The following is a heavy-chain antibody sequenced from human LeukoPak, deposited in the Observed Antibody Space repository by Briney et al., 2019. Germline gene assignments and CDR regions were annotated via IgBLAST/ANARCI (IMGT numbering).Heavy chain of an antibody. CDR3: ARDGGSSWYYYYGMDV. D-gene: IGHD6-13*01. CDR1: GYTFTSYD. J-gene: IGHJ6*02. CDR2: MNPNSGNT. V-gene: IGHV1-8*01. Sequence: ASVKVSCKASGYTFTSYDINWVRQATGQGLEWMGWMNPNSGNTGYAQKFQGRVTMTRNTSISTAYMELSSLRSEDTAVYYCARDGGSSWYYYYGMDVWGQGTTVTVSS.